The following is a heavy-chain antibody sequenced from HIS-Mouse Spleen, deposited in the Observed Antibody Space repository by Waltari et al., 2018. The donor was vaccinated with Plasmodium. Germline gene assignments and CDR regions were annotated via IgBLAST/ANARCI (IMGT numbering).Heavy chain of an antibody. CDR2: IYYSGST. CDR1: GGSISSYY. CDR3: ARGGYSSSSYYFDY. V-gene: IGHV4-59*01. J-gene: IGHJ4*02. Sequence: QVQLQESGPGLVKPSETLSLTCTVSGGSISSYYWSWIRPPPGKGLEWIAYIYYSGSTNYNPSLKSQVTISVDTSKNQFSLKLSSVTAADTAVFYCARGGYSSSSYYFDYWGQGTLVTVSS. D-gene: IGHD6-6*01.